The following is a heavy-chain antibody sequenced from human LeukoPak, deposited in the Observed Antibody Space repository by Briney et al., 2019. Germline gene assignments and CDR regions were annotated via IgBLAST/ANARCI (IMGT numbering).Heavy chain of an antibody. Sequence: AASVKLSCNASGGTFSSYAISWVRQAPGQGLEWMGGIIPIFGTANYAQKFQGRVTITADKSTSTAYMELSSLRSEDTAVYYCARGPQWLPQGQYFQHWGQGTLVTVSS. CDR3: ARGPQWLPQGQYFQH. J-gene: IGHJ1*01. D-gene: IGHD6-19*01. CDR1: GGTFSSYA. CDR2: IIPIFGTA. V-gene: IGHV1-69*06.